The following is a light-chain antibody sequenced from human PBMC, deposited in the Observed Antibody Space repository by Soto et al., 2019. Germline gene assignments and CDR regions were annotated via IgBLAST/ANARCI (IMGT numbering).Light chain of an antibody. J-gene: IGKJ4*01. CDR2: GAS. CDR3: QQYNNWPLT. CDR1: QSVSSN. Sequence: EIVIAHARGRIIMSPGERATLSCRASQSVSSNLAWYQQKPGQAPRLLIYGASTRATGIPARFSGSGSGTEFTLTISSLQSEDFAVYYCQQYNNWPLTFGGGTKVDI. V-gene: IGKV3-15*01.